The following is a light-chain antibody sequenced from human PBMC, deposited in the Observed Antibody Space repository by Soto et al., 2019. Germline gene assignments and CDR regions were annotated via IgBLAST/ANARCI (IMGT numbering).Light chain of an antibody. CDR1: QTISNY. V-gene: IGKV1-39*01. J-gene: IGKJ4*01. CDR2: STS. Sequence: DIQLTQSPSSLSASVGDSVSITCRTSQTISNYLNWYQHRPGQAPKLLIYSTSNLQSGVPSRFSGGGAGTEFTLTISSLQPEDFGSYSCQQTYNLPPTFGGGTRVQIK. CDR3: QQTYNLPPT.